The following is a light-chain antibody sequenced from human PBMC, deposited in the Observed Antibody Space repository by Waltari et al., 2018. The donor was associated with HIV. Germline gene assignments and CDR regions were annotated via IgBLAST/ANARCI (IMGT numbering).Light chain of an antibody. Sequence: DIVMTQSPGSLSVSAGRRATINCKSTMSGLYDANNKNYLAWYQQKPGQPPRLLLSWSSTRESAVSARFTGSGAGTDFTLTIDNVQSNDAAVYYCQQFYKIPWTFGQGTKVDI. J-gene: IGKJ1*01. CDR2: WSS. CDR3: QQFYKIPWT. V-gene: IGKV4-1*01. CDR1: MSGLYDANNKNY.